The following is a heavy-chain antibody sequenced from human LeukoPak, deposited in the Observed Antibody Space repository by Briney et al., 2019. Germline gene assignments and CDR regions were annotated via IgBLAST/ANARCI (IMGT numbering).Heavy chain of an antibody. CDR2: ISSSSSYI. D-gene: IGHD6-19*01. Sequence: EGSLRLSCAASGFTFSSYSMNWVRQAPGKGLEWVSSISSSSSYIYYADSVKGRFTISRDNAKNSLYLQMNSLRAEDTAVYYCAKDIGRAVAGLFDYWGQGTLVTVSS. V-gene: IGHV3-21*04. CDR3: AKDIGRAVAGLFDY. CDR1: GFTFSSYS. J-gene: IGHJ4*02.